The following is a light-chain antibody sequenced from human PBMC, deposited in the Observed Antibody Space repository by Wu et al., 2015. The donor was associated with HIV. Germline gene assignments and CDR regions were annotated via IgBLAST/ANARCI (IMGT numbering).Light chain of an antibody. V-gene: IGKV1-13*02. Sequence: AIQLTQSPSSLFASIGDRVNITCRASQDISTYLAWYQQTPGKAPRVLIYDASTLQSGVSSRFSGSGSGADFTLTISGLQREDFAVYFCQQLNSFPLTFGQGSRLEI. CDR1: QDISTY. J-gene: IGKJ5*01. CDR3: QQLNSFPLT. CDR2: DAS.